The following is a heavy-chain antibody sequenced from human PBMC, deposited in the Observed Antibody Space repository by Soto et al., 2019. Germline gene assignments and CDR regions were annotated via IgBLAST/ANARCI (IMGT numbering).Heavy chain of an antibody. CDR1: GFTSRGFW. V-gene: IGHV3-7*05. Sequence: EGQLVQSGGGLVQPGGSLRLSCVGSGFTSRGFWMGWVRQAPGKGLEWVANIKEDATQKNYVDSVRGRFTISRDTATISLYLQMNSLRADDTAVYYCTRDQFWGQGTLVTVSS. J-gene: IGHJ4*02. CDR3: TRDQF. CDR2: IKEDATQK.